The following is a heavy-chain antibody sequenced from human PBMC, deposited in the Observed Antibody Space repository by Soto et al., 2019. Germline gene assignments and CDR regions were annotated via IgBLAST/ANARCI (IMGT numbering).Heavy chain of an antibody. D-gene: IGHD2-15*01. CDR2: IYYSGST. CDR3: ARDVRWSKSFDI. CDR1: GGSINSGDYY. V-gene: IGHV4-30-4*01. J-gene: IGHJ3*02. Sequence: SETLSLTCTVSGGSINSGDYYWSWIRQPPGKGLEWIGYIYYSGSTYYNPSLKSRVTISVDTSKNQFSLKLSSVTAADTAVYFCARDVRWSKSFDIWGQGTTVTVSS.